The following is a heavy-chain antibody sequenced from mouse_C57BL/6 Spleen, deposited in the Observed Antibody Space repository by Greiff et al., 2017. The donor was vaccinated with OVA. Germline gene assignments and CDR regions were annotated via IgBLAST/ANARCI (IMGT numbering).Heavy chain of an antibody. CDR1: GYTFTDYN. Sequence: EVQLQQSGPELVKPGASVKIPCKASGYTFTDYNMDWVKQSHGKSLEWIGDINPNNGGTIYNQKFKGKATLTVDKSSSTAYMELRGLTSEDTAVYYCAREDYGSSPFAYWGQGTLVTVSA. CDR2: INPNNGGT. V-gene: IGHV1-18*01. CDR3: AREDYGSSPFAY. J-gene: IGHJ3*01. D-gene: IGHD1-1*01.